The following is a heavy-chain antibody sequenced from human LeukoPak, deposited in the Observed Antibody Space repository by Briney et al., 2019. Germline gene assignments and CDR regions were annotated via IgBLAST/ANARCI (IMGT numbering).Heavy chain of an antibody. CDR1: GGTFSSYA. CDR3: ASPVDGSGYPYYYYGMDV. Sequence: SVKVSCKASGGTFSSYAISWVRQAPGQGLEWMGRIIPIFGIANYAQKFQGRVTITADKSTSTAYMELSSLRSEDTAVYYCASPVDGSGYPYYYYGMDVWGQGTTVTVSS. J-gene: IGHJ6*02. CDR2: IIPIFGIA. V-gene: IGHV1-69*04. D-gene: IGHD3-22*01.